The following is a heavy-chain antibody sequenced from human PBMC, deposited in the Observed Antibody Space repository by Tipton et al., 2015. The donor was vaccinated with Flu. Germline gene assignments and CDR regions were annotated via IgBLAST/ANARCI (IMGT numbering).Heavy chain of an antibody. CDR2: INHSGST. Sequence: TLSLTCAVYGGSFSGYYWSWIRQPPGKGLEWIGEINHSGSTNYNPSLKSRVTISVDTSKNQFSLKLSSVTAADTAVHYCARGVGGSSGWTRKYYYYYHSMDVWGQGTTVTVSS. D-gene: IGHD6-19*01. CDR1: GGSFSGYY. J-gene: IGHJ6*02. CDR3: ARGVGGSSGWTRKYYYYYHSMDV. V-gene: IGHV4-34*01.